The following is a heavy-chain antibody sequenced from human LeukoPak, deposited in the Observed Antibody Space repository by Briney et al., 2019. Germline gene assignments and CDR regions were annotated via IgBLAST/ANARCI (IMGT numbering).Heavy chain of an antibody. CDR2: ISHDGSTK. CDR1: GFTFSSYG. V-gene: IGHV3-30*18. J-gene: IGHJ4*02. Sequence: PGGSLRLSCAASGFTFSSYGMHWVRQAPGKGLEWVADISHDGSTKYYADSVKGRFTISRDNSKNTLNLQMNNLRAENTAEYYVAKYGGRSLPNGYFDYWGQGTLVTVSS. CDR3: AKYGGRSLPNGYFDY. D-gene: IGHD1-26*01.